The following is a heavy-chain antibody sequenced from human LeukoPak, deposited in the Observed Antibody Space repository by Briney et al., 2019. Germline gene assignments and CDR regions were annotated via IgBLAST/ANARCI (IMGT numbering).Heavy chain of an antibody. V-gene: IGHV4-39*07. Sequence: SETLSLTCTVPSGSISTSNYYWGWVRQPPGKALEWIGNIFYSGSTYYSPSLKSRVTIDTSRNQFSLKLNSVTAADTAVYYCAKSNGYGLIDIWGQGTMVTVSS. CDR2: IFYSGST. D-gene: IGHD3-22*01. CDR1: SGSISTSNYY. J-gene: IGHJ3*02. CDR3: AKSNGYGLIDI.